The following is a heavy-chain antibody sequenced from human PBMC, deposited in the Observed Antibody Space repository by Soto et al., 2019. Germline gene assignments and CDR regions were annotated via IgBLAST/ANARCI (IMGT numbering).Heavy chain of an antibody. CDR2: VSHTGST. CDR3: ARYSPPKKAYDSNPGWFDP. V-gene: IGHV4-59*03. J-gene: IGHJ5*02. Sequence: QVQLQESGPGKVKPSETLSLTCSVSGGAMNYYYWTWIRQSPGRGLELIGSVSHTGSTTYSPSLKSRVVISLDTSRNQFSLTLSSVTAADTAVYFCARYSPPKKAYDSNPGWFDPWGQGTLVAVTS. CDR1: GGAMNYYY. D-gene: IGHD3-22*01.